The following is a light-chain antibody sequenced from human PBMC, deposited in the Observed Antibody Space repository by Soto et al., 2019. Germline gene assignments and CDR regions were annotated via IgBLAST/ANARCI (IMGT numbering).Light chain of an antibody. CDR3: QKYDTSPYS. V-gene: IGKV3-20*01. CDR2: GAS. Sequence: EGVLTQSPGTLSLSPGEGATLSCRSSQSVIRNYLAWYQKKPGQAPGLLIYGASSRATGIPDRFSGSGSGTGFTLTISRLEPEDFAVYYCQKYDTSPYSFGQGTKLEIK. J-gene: IGKJ2*03. CDR1: QSVIRNY.